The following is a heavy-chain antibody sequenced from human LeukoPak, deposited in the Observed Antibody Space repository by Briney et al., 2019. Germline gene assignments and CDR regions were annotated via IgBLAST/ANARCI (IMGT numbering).Heavy chain of an antibody. V-gene: IGHV3-21*01. D-gene: IGHD6-6*01. J-gene: IGHJ4*02. Sequence: PGGSLRLSCAASGFTFSSYSMNWVRQAPGKGLEWVSSISSSSSYIYYADSVKGRFTISRDNAKNSLYLQMNSLRAEDTAVYYCARSLKMSIAALYYFDYWGQGTPVTVSS. CDR1: GFTFSSYS. CDR2: ISSSSSYI. CDR3: ARSLKMSIAALYYFDY.